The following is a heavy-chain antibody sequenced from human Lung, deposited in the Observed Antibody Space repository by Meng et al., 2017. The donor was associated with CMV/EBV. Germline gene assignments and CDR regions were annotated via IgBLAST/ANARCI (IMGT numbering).Heavy chain of an antibody. V-gene: IGHV4-39*01. Sequence: SETLSLTCTVSGGSIRSTSCSWGWNRQPPGQGLEWIGSFFYDGNTYYDPSLKSRVTISVDTSKSQFSVTLSSVTAADTAVYYCASFCMWGTGYYYYGMAVWGQGXTVTVSS. CDR2: FFYDGNT. J-gene: IGHJ6*02. CDR1: GGSIRSTSCS. CDR3: ASFCMWGTGYYYYGMAV. D-gene: IGHD2-8*02.